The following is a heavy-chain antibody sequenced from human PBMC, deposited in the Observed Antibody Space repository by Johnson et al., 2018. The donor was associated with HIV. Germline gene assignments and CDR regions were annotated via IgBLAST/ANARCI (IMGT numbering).Heavy chain of an antibody. J-gene: IGHJ3*02. V-gene: IGHV3-30*19. D-gene: IGHD3-10*01. CDR3: ARGSYDGDSFDI. CDR2: ISYDASNK. CDR1: GFTFSSYG. Sequence: QVQLVESGGGVVQPGGSLRLSCAASGFTFSSYGMHWVRQAPGKGLEWVAVISYDASNKYYADSVQGRFTISRDNAKNSLYLQVSTLTAGDTALYYCARGSYDGDSFDIWGQGTMVTDSS.